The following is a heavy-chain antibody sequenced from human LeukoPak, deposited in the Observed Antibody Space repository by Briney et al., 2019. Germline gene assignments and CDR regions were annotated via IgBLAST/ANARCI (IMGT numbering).Heavy chain of an antibody. V-gene: IGHV3-23*01. CDR3: AKASADFWSGYYYYYMDV. Sequence: GGSLRLSCAASGFTFGSFAKSWVRQAPGKGLEWVSGIGGSGGTTYYADSVKGRFTISRDNSKNTLYLQMNSLRAEDTAKYYCAKASADFWSGYYYYYMDVWGKGTTVTVSS. CDR2: IGGSGGTT. D-gene: IGHD3-3*01. CDR1: GFTFGSFA. J-gene: IGHJ6*03.